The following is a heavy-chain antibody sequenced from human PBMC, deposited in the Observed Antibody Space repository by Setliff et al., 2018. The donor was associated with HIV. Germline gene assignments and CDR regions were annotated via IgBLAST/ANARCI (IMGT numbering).Heavy chain of an antibody. V-gene: IGHV4-39*07. CDR2: IYYSGNT. J-gene: IGHJ4*01. D-gene: IGHD1-1*01. CDR3: VRAPPGIQLLASTNGPYYFDY. CDR1: GGSISSSSYY. Sequence: SETLSLTCTVSGGSISSSSYYWGWIRQPPGKGLEWIGSIYYSGNTYYNPSLKSRVTISVDTPKNQFFLNMTSVTAADTAVYYCVRAPPGIQLLASTNGPYYFDYWGHGTLVTVSS.